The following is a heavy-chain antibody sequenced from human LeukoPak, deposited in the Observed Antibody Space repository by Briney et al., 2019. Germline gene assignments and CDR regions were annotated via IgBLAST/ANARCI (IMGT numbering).Heavy chain of an antibody. CDR2: TYYRSRWYN. Sequence: SQTLSLTCAISGDSVSSNSVALNWIRQSPSRGLEWLGRTYYRSRWYNDYAVSVKSRITINPDTSKNQLSLQLNSVTPEDTAVYYCARDGSSHYDLDASYIWGQGTMVTVSS. CDR3: ARDGSSHYDLDASYI. V-gene: IGHV6-1*01. CDR1: GDSVSSNSVA. D-gene: IGHD3-22*01. J-gene: IGHJ3*02.